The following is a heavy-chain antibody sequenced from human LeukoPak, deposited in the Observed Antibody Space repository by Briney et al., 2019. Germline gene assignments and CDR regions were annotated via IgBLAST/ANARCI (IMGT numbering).Heavy chain of an antibody. V-gene: IGHV3-23*01. D-gene: IGHD5-18*01. Sequence: GGSLRLSCAASGFTFSSYAMSWVRQAPGKGLEWVSAISGSGGSTYYADSVKGRFTISGDNSKNTLYLQMNSLRAEDTAVYYCAKDRGYSYGYFDYWGQGTLVTVSS. CDR1: GFTFSSYA. CDR2: ISGSGGST. J-gene: IGHJ4*02. CDR3: AKDRGYSYGYFDY.